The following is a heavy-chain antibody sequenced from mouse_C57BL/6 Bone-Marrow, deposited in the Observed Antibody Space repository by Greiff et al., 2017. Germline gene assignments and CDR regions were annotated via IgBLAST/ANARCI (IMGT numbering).Heavy chain of an antibody. Sequence: EVQLVESGAGLVKPGGSLKLSCAASGFTFSSYAMSWVRQTPEQRLEWVAYISSGGDYIYYADTVKGRFTISRDNARNTRYLQMSSLKSEDTAMYYGTRDEDYDRRRYYWYFDVWDTGTTATVTS. CDR2: ISSGGDYI. CDR3: TRDEDYDRRRYYWYFDV. D-gene: IGHD2-4*01. V-gene: IGHV5-9-1*02. J-gene: IGHJ1*03. CDR1: GFTFSSYA.